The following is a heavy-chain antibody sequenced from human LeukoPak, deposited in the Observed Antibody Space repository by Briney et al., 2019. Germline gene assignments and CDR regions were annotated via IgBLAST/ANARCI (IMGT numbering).Heavy chain of an antibody. D-gene: IGHD1-26*01. Sequence: SGGSLRLSCAASGFTFSNNGMSWVRQAPGKGLEWVSATSTSGGSAYYADSVKGRFTISRDNSKNTLYLQMDSLRADDTAVYYCARYSGSYYYPPAWDLWGQGTLVTVSS. J-gene: IGHJ4*02. CDR2: TSTSGGSA. V-gene: IGHV3-23*01. CDR3: ARYSGSYYYPPAWDL. CDR1: GFTFSNNG.